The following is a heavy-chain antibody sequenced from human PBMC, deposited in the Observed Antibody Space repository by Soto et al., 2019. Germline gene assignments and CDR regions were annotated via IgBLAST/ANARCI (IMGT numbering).Heavy chain of an antibody. V-gene: IGHV4-34*01. CDR1: GGPFSGYY. Sequence: PSETLSLTCAVYGGPFSGYYWSWIRQPPGKGLEWIGEINHSGSTNYNPSLKSRVTISVDTSKNQFSLKLSSVTAADTAVYYCAREAIWFGELFPQEPDYWGQGTLVTVSS. CDR2: INHSGST. J-gene: IGHJ4*02. CDR3: AREAIWFGELFPQEPDY. D-gene: IGHD3-10*01.